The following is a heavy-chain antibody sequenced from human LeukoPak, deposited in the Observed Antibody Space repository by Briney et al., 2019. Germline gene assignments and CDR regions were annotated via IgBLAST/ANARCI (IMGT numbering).Heavy chain of an antibody. J-gene: IGHJ4*02. CDR3: AGHSVLRSGYSFDY. D-gene: IGHD3-22*01. V-gene: IGHV3-53*01. Sequence: PGGSLRLSCAASGFTVSSNYLSWVRQAPGKGLEWVSVIYSGGSTYYADSVKGRFTFSRDNSKNTLYLQMNSLRADDTAVYYCAGHSVLRSGYSFDYRGQGTLVTVSS. CDR1: GFTVSSNY. CDR2: IYSGGST.